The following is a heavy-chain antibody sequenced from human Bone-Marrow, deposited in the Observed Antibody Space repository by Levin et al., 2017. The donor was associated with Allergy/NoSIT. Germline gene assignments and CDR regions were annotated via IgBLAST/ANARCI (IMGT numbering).Heavy chain of an antibody. J-gene: IGHJ4*02. D-gene: IGHD6-19*01. Sequence: GESLKISCRASGYTFTNYWIAWVRQIPGKGLEWMGNIYPGDSSTTYRPSFEDDVLISVDRSTNTAYLQWGSLRTSDTAMYYCARRSLVSGWNGVDYWGQGTQVTV. CDR3: ARRSLVSGWNGVDY. CDR1: GYTFTNYW. CDR2: IYPGDSST. V-gene: IGHV5-51*01.